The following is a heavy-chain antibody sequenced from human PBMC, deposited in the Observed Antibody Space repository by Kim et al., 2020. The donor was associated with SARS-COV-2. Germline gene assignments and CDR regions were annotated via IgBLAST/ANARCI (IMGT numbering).Heavy chain of an antibody. CDR3: ARRNYYGDFQINLLYP. D-gene: IGHD3-22*01. V-gene: IGHV7-4-1*02. Sequence: ASVKVSCKAAGYTFTNYAMNWVRQAPGQGLEWMGWINTNTGNTRYAQKFTGRVIFSFDTSVSTAYLQLSSLRAEDTALYYCARRNYYGDFQINLLYPW. J-gene: IGHJ5*02. CDR1: GYTFTNYA. CDR2: INTNTGNT.